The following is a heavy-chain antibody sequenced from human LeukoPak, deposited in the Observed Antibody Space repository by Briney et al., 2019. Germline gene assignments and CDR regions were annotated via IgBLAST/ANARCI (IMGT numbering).Heavy chain of an antibody. D-gene: IGHD6-6*01. CDR2: IYPGDSDT. CDR1: GYSSTSYW. V-gene: IGHV5-51*01. J-gene: IGHJ4*02. CDR3: ARLDSSIAAPFDY. Sequence: GESLKISCKGSGYSSTSYWIGWVRQMPGKGLEWMGIIYPGDSDTKYSPSFQGQVTTSADKSISTAYLQWSSLKASDTAMYYCARLDSSIAAPFDYWGQGTLVTVSS.